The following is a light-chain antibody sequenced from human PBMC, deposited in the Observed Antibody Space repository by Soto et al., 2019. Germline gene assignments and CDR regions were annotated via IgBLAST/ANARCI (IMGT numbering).Light chain of an antibody. J-gene: IGKJ1*01. Sequence: DIQMTQSPSTLSASVGDRVTITCRASQSISSWLAWYQQKPGKAPKLLIYEASSLESGVPSRFSGSVSGTEFTLTISSLQPDDFATYYCQQYNYYWTFGQGTKVEIK. CDR2: EAS. CDR3: QQYNYYWT. CDR1: QSISSW. V-gene: IGKV1-5*03.